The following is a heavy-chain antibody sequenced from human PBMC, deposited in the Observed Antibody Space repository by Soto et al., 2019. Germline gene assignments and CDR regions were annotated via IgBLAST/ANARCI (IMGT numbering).Heavy chain of an antibody. CDR1: GYTFTSYG. D-gene: IGHD2-2*01. Sequence: QVQLVQSGAEVKKPGASVKVSCKASGYTFTSYGISWVRQAPGLGLEWMGWISAYNGNTNYAQKLQGRVTMTTDTSTCTAYMELRSLRSDDTAVYYCARATLPRRFGPPRQDIVVVPAAYGMDVWGQGTTVTVSS. CDR3: ARATLPRRFGPPRQDIVVVPAAYGMDV. V-gene: IGHV1-18*01. CDR2: ISAYNGNT. J-gene: IGHJ6*02.